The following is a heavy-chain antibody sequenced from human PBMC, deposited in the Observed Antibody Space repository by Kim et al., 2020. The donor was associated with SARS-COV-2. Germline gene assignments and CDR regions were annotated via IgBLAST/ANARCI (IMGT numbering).Heavy chain of an antibody. V-gene: IGHV1-69*01. D-gene: IGHD2-2*01. J-gene: IGHJ6*03. CDR3: ARSRKGLYYYMDV. Sequence: YAQKFQGRVTITADESTSTAYMELSSLRSEDTAVYYCARSRKGLYYYMDVWGKGTTVTVSS.